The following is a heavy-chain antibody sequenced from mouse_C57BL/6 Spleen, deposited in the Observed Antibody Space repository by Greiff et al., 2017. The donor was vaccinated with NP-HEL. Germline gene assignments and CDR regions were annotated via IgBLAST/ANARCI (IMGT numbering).Heavy chain of an antibody. J-gene: IGHJ4*01. D-gene: IGHD2-5*01. CDR1: GYTFTSYW. Sequence: QVQLQQPGAELVKPGASVKLSCKASGYTFTSYWMHWVKQRPGQGLEWIGMIHPNSGSTNYNEKFKSKATLTVDKSSSTAYMQLSSLTSEDSAVYYCARESAYYSNYGAMDYWGQGTSVTVSS. CDR2: IHPNSGST. V-gene: IGHV1-64*01. CDR3: ARESAYYSNYGAMDY.